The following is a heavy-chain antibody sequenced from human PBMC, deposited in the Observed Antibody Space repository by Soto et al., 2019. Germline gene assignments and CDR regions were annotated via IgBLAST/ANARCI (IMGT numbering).Heavy chain of an antibody. CDR3: ASVGEATYYYYYYGMDV. Sequence: SSETLSLTCAVYGGSFSGYYCSWIRQPPWKGLEWIGEINHSGSTNYNPSLKSRVTISVDTSKNQFSLKLSSVTAADTAVYYCASVGEATYYYYYYGMDVWGQGTTVTVSS. D-gene: IGHD3-10*01. J-gene: IGHJ6*02. CDR2: INHSGST. CDR1: GGSFSGYY. V-gene: IGHV4-34*01.